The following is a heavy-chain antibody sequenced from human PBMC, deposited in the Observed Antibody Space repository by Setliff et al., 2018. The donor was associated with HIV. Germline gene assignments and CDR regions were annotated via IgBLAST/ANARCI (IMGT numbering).Heavy chain of an antibody. CDR3: ARNPQPTGTPDYYYYYYMDV. V-gene: IGHV1-69*06. CDR1: GYTFTSYY. J-gene: IGHJ6*03. Sequence: SVKVSCKASGYTFTSYYIHWVRQAPGQGLEWMGRIIPISGTANNAQKFQGRGTITADKSTSTAYMELSSLRSEDTAVYYCARNPQPTGTPDYYYYYYMDVWGKGTTVTVSS. D-gene: IGHD1-1*01. CDR2: IIPISGTA.